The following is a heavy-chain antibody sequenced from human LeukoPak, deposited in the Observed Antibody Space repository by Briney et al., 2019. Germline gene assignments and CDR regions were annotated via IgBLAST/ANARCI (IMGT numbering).Heavy chain of an antibody. CDR3: AALDSYYDNSGRPLVPD. D-gene: IGHD3-22*01. Sequence: ASVKVSCNISGYTLTDFSMHWERQAPGKGLEWMGGFNREDDEAIYAPHFQGRVTVTEDTSTDTAYMELSSLRSEDTAVYYCAALDSYYDNSGRPLVPDWGQGTLVTVSS. V-gene: IGHV1-24*01. CDR2: FNREDDEA. CDR1: GYTLTDFS. J-gene: IGHJ4*02.